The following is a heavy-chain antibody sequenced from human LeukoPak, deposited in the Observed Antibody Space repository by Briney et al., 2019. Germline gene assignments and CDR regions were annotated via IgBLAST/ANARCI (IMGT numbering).Heavy chain of an antibody. V-gene: IGHV3-30-3*01. CDR3: ARPNSPDYYDSSGYYPQPIDY. J-gene: IGHJ4*02. Sequence: PGGSLRLSCAASGFTFSSYAMHWVHQAPGKGLEWVAVISYDGSNKYHADSVKGRFTISRDNSKNTLYLQMNSLRAEDTAVYYCARPNSPDYYDSSGYYPQPIDYWGQGTLVTVSS. CDR2: ISYDGSNK. D-gene: IGHD3-22*01. CDR1: GFTFSSYA.